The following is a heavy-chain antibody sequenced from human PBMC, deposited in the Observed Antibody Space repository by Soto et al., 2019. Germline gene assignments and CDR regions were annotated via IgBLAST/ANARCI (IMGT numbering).Heavy chain of an antibody. CDR2: INPNSGGT. J-gene: IGHJ6*02. Sequence: ASVKVSCKASGYTFTGYYMHWVRQAPGQGLEWMGWINPNSGGTNYAQKFQGRVTMTRDTSISTAYMELSRLRSDDTAVYYCASGYCSSTSCEYYYYYGMDVWGQGTAVTVSS. V-gene: IGHV1-2*02. CDR3: ASGYCSSTSCEYYYYYGMDV. CDR1: GYTFTGYY. D-gene: IGHD2-2*03.